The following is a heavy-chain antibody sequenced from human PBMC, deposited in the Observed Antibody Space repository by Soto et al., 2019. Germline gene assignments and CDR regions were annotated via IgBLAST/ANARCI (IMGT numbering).Heavy chain of an antibody. J-gene: IGHJ4*02. Sequence: QVQLQESGPGLVKPSGTLSLTCAVSGGSISSSNWWSWVRQPPGKGLEWIGEIYHSGSTNYNPSLKSRVPMSVDKSKNQFSLKLSSVTAADTAVYYCARVRGYYYDSSGYPPDYWGQGTLVTVSS. CDR2: IYHSGST. D-gene: IGHD3-22*01. CDR1: GGSISSSNW. CDR3: ARVRGYYYDSSGYPPDY. V-gene: IGHV4-4*02.